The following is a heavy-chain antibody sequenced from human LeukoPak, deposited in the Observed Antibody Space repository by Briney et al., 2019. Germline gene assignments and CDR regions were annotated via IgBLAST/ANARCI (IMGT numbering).Heavy chain of an antibody. CDR3: ARGKDYYYYYMDV. Sequence: SVKVSCKASGGTFGSYTISWVRQAPGQGLEWMGRIIPILGIANYAQKFQGRVTITADKSTSTAYMELSSLRSEDTAVYYCARGKDYYYYYMDVWGKGTTVTVSS. V-gene: IGHV1-69*02. J-gene: IGHJ6*03. CDR1: GGTFGSYT. CDR2: IIPILGIA.